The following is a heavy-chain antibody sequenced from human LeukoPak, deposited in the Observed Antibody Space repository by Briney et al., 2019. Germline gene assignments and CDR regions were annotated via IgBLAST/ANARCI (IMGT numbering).Heavy chain of an antibody. CDR3: GRDNYGSIDY. J-gene: IGHJ4*02. Sequence: PGGSLRLSCAASGFTFNTYWMIWVRQVPGKGLVYVSHMNADGSIINHADSVKGRFTISRDNAKNTLYLQMDSLRVEDTALYYCGRDNYGSIDYWGQGTLVTVSS. CDR1: GFTFNTYW. V-gene: IGHV3-74*01. D-gene: IGHD3-10*01. CDR2: MNADGSII.